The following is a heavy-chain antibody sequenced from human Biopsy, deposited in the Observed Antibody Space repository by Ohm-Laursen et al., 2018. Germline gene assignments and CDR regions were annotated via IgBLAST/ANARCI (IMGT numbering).Heavy chain of an antibody. J-gene: IGHJ1*01. CDR2: NIPILGTG. CDR1: EGTFSNYG. Sequence: SVKVSCKAPEGTFSNYGVNWVRQAPGQGLEWLGGNIPILGTGNYAQKFQDRVTVAADPSTSTATMELRSLRSDDTAVYYCATKLTGYFHHWGQGTLVIVSS. V-gene: IGHV1-69*13. CDR3: ATKLTGYFHH. D-gene: IGHD3-9*01.